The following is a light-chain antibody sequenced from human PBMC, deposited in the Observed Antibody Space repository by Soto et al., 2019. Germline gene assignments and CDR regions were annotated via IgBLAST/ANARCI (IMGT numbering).Light chain of an antibody. Sequence: EIVMTQSPANLSVSPGERATLSCRASQSVSSNLAWYQQKPGQGPRLLIYGASTRATSIPARFSGSGSGTEFTLTINSLQSEDFAVYSCQQNNKWPPYTFGQGTKLEIK. J-gene: IGKJ2*01. CDR1: QSVSSN. CDR2: GAS. CDR3: QQNNKWPPYT. V-gene: IGKV3-15*01.